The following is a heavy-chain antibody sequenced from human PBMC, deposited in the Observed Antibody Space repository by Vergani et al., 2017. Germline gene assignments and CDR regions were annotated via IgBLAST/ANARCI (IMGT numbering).Heavy chain of an antibody. J-gene: IGHJ4*02. CDR1: GFTFSNYA. CDR3: AKASGYSSTWYLDY. V-gene: IGHV3-23*01. CDR2: ISGSGGST. D-gene: IGHD6-13*01. Sequence: EVQLLESGGGLVQPGGSLRLSCAASGFTFSNYAMSWVRPAPGKGLEWVSVISGSGGSTYYADSVKGRFTISRDNSKNTLYLQMNSLRAEDTAVYYCAKASGYSSTWYLDYWGQGTLVTVSS.